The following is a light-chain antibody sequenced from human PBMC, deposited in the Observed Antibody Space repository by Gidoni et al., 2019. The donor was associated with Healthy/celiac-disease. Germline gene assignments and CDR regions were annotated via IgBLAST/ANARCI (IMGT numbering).Light chain of an antibody. CDR3: QSYDSSLSGSVV. V-gene: IGLV1-40*01. Sequence: QAVLTQPHAVAGATGQRVTISCTGSSSNIGAGYDVHWYQHLPGTAPKPLIYGNSNRPSGVPDRFSGSKSGTSASLAITGLQAEDEADYYCQSYDSSLSGSVVFGGGTKLTVL. CDR2: GNS. CDR1: SSNIGAGYD. J-gene: IGLJ2*01.